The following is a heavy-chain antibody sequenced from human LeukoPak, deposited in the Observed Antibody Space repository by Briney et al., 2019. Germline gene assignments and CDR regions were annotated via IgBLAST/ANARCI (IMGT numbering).Heavy chain of an antibody. CDR1: GGSISSYY. J-gene: IGHJ4*02. CDR3: ARVTEGDGIFDY. D-gene: IGHD5-24*01. CDR2: IYYSGST. V-gene: IGHV4-59*01. Sequence: SETLSLTCTVSGGSISSYYWGWIRQPPGKGLEWIGYIYYSGSTNYNPSLKSRVTISVDTSKNQFSLKLSSVTAADTAVYYCARVTEGDGIFDYWGQGTLVTVSS.